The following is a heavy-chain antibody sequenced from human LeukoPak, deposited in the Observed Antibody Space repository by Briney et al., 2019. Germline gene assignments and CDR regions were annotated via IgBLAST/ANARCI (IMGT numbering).Heavy chain of an antibody. CDR1: GFTFSSYA. J-gene: IGHJ3*02. V-gene: IGHV3-23*01. Sequence: GGSLRLSCAASGFTFSSYAMSWVRQAPGKGLEWVSAISGGGGSTYYADSVKGRFTISRDNSKNMLYLQMNSLRAEDTAVYYCAKEMIQLDAFDIWGQGTMVTVSS. D-gene: IGHD5-18*01. CDR3: AKEMIQLDAFDI. CDR2: ISGGGGST.